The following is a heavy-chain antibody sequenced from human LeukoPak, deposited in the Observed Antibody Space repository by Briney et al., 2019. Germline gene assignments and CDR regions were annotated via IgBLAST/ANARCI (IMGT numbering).Heavy chain of an antibody. CDR1: GYTFTSYY. D-gene: IGHD6-6*01. CDR3: ARDFQIEYSSSSAFDI. CDR2: INPNSGGT. Sequence: GASVKVSCKASGYTFTSYYMHWVRQAPGQGLEWMGWINPNSGGTNYAQKFQGRVTMTRDTSISTAYMELSRLRSDDTAVYYCARDFQIEYSSSSAFDIWGQGTMVTVSS. V-gene: IGHV1-2*02. J-gene: IGHJ3*02.